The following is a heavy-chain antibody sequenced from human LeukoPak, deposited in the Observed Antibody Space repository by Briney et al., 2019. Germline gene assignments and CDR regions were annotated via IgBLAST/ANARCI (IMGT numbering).Heavy chain of an antibody. V-gene: IGHV4-61*01. CDR3: AGQGANWGSWYFDL. J-gene: IGHJ2*01. Sequence: SETLSLTCTVSGGSVSSGSYYWSWIRQPPGKGLEWIGYIYYSGSTNYNPSLKSRVTISVDTSKNQFSLKLSSVTAADTAVYYCAGQGANWGSWYFDLWGRGTLVTVSS. D-gene: IGHD7-27*01. CDR2: IYYSGST. CDR1: GGSVSSGSYY.